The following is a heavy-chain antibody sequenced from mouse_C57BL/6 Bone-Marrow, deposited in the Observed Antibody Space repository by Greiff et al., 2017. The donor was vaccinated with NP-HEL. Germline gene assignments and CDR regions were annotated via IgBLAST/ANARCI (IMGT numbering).Heavy chain of an antibody. D-gene: IGHD2-3*01. CDR2: IYPGSGST. Sequence: QVQLKQPGAELVKPGASVKMSCKASGYTFTSYWITWVKQRPGQGLEWIGDIYPGSGSTNYNEKFKSKATLTADTSSSTAYMQLSSLTSEDSAVYYCARYDLRLLHDYWGQGTTLTVSA. V-gene: IGHV1-55*01. CDR1: GYTFTSYW. CDR3: ARYDLRLLHDY. J-gene: IGHJ2*01.